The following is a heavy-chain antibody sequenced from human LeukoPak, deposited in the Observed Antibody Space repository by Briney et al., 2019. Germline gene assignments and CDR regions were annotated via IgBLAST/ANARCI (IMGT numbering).Heavy chain of an antibody. V-gene: IGHV4-59*12. CDR2: IYYSGST. CDR1: GGSISSYY. D-gene: IGHD1-7*01. CDR3: ASRSARYNWNYVYWFDP. Sequence: PSETLSLTCTVSGGSISSYYWSWIRQPPGKGLEWIGYIYYSGSTNYNPSLKSRVTISVDTSKNQFSLKLSSVTAADTAVYYCASRSARYNWNYVYWFDPWGQGTLVTVSS. J-gene: IGHJ5*02.